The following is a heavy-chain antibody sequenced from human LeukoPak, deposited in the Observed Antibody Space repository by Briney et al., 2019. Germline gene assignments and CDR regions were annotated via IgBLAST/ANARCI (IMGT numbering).Heavy chain of an antibody. J-gene: IGHJ6*03. Sequence: PGGSLRLSCAASGFTFSSYSMNWVRQAPGKGLEWVSSISSSSSYIYYADSVKGRFTISRDNAKNSLYLQMNSLRAEDTAVYYCARGSVITIFGVVILNMDVWGKGTTVTVSS. V-gene: IGHV3-21*01. CDR2: ISSSSSYI. CDR1: GFTFSSYS. CDR3: ARGSVITIFGVVILNMDV. D-gene: IGHD3-3*01.